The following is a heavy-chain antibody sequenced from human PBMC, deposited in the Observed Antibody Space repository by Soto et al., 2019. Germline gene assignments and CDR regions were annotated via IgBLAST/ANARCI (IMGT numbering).Heavy chain of an antibody. CDR3: AKGVTTIVATGSWFDY. CDR1: GFTFNSYA. Sequence: EVQLLESGGGLVQPGGSLRLSCAVSGFTFNSYAMNWVRQAPGKGLEWVSSISGSGRSTYYADVVKGRFTISRDNSKNTVFLQMNSLRAEDTAVYYCAKGVTTIVATGSWFDYWGQGTLVTVSS. CDR2: ISGSGRST. J-gene: IGHJ4*02. V-gene: IGHV3-23*01. D-gene: IGHD5-12*01.